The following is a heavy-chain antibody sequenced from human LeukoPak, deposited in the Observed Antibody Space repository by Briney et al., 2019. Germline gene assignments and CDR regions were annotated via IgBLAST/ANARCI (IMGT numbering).Heavy chain of an antibody. CDR3: TTDRMIYATNWAVSWFDP. CDR1: GLTFTNAW. D-gene: IGHD2-8*01. CDR2: VKTKGDGCAA. V-gene: IGHV3-15*01. J-gene: IGHJ5*02. Sequence: GGSLRLSCAASGLTFTNAWLTWVRQAPGKGLEWVGRVKTKGDGCAADYAAPVKGRFTISRDDPTKTMYLQMNSLKTEDTAVYYCTTDRMIYATNWAVSWFDPWGQGTLVTVSS.